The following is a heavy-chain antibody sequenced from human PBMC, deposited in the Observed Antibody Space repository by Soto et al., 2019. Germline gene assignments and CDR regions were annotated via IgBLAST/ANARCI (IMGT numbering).Heavy chain of an antibody. CDR2: IFSSDSSA. CDR3: ARSPRRITMIVVVPGAFDI. V-gene: IGHV5-51*01. CDR1: GFTLTSYS. Sequence: GEFLTTSCQASGFTLTSYSLGWVRHMPGKGLQWMGNIFSSDSSARYSPSFVGQVTISVDRSIDTAYLQWSSLKASDTAMYYCARSPRRITMIVVVPGAFDIWGQGTMVTVS. D-gene: IGHD3-22*01. J-gene: IGHJ3*02.